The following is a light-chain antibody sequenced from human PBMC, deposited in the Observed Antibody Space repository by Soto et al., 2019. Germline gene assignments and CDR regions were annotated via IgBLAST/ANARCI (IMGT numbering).Light chain of an antibody. CDR2: EGS. Sequence: QSALTQPASVSGSPGQSITISCSGTSSDVGVSWYQQHPGKAPKRMIYEGSKRPSGVSNRFSGSKSGNTASLIISGLQAEDEASYYCCSYAGSWVFGGGTKLTVL. CDR1: SSDVG. CDR3: CSYAGSWV. V-gene: IGLV2-23*01. J-gene: IGLJ3*02.